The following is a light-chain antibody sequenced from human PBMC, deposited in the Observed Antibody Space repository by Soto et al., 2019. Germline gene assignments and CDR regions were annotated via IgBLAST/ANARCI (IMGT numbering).Light chain of an antibody. CDR1: QSVSSSY. J-gene: IGKJ5*01. Sequence: EIVLTQSPVTLSLSPGERATLSCRASQSVSSSYLAWYQQKPGQAPWLLIYGASTRATGIPDRFSGSGSGTDFTLTISRLEPEDFAVYYCQQYGTSLPFGQGTRLEIK. CDR2: GAS. CDR3: QQYGTSLP. V-gene: IGKV3-20*01.